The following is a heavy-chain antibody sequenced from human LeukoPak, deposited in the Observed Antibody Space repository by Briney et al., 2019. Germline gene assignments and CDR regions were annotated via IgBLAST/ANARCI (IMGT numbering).Heavy chain of an antibody. Sequence: SETLSLTCTVSGGSISSSSYYWGWLRQPPGKGLEWIGSIYYSGSTYYNPSLKSRVTISVDTSKNQSSLKLSSVTAADTAVYYCARSQGELFRSDYWGQGTLVTVSS. D-gene: IGHD3-10*01. CDR1: GGSISSSSYY. J-gene: IGHJ4*02. CDR2: IYYSGST. V-gene: IGHV4-39*01. CDR3: ARSQGELFRSDY.